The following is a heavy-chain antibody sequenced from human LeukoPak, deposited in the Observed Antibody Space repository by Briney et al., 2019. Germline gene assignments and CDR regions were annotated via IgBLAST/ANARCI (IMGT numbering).Heavy chain of an antibody. CDR2: ITGSGVIT. D-gene: IGHD2-2*01. V-gene: IGHV3-23*01. CDR3: AKGRGDCSTPSCEFDH. CDR1: GFTFSSYA. Sequence: PGGSLRLSCAASGFTFSSYAMSWVRQAPGKGLEWVSGITGSGVITYHADSVKGRFTISRDNSRNTLYLQMTSLRAEDTAVYYCAKGRGDCSTPSCEFDHWGQGTLVTVSS. J-gene: IGHJ4*02.